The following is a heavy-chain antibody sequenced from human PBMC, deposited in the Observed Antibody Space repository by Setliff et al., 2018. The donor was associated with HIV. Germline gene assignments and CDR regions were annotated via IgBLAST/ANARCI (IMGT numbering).Heavy chain of an antibody. V-gene: IGHV1-46*01. CDR1: GYTFTSYY. Sequence: ASVKVSCKASGYTFTSYYMHWVRQAPGQGLEWMGIINPSSGSTTYAQKFQGRVTLTRDTSINTAYMELTRLTSDDTAVYYCARGHYDIFAGYLFDLWGRGTLVTVSS. CDR3: ARGHYDIFAGYLFDL. J-gene: IGHJ2*01. D-gene: IGHD3-9*01. CDR2: INPSSGST.